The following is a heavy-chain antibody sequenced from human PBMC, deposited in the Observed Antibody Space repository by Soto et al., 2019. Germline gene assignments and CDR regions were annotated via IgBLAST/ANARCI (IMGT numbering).Heavy chain of an antibody. CDR1: GYTFTSYY. D-gene: IGHD3-22*01. CDR2: INPSGGST. CDR3: VRYRRAAYYYDSSGSPDAFDI. Sequence: ASVKVSCKASGYTFTSYYMHWVRQAPGQGLEWMGIINPSGGSTSYAQKFQGRVTMTRDTSTSTVYMELSSLRSEDTAVYYCVRYRRAAYYYDSSGSPDAFDIWGQGTMVTVSS. V-gene: IGHV1-46*01. J-gene: IGHJ3*02.